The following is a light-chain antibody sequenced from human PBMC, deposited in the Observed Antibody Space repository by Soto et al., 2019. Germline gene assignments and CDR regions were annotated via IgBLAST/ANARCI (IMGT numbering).Light chain of an antibody. V-gene: IGLV1-51*01. J-gene: IGLJ1*01. CDR1: SSNIGNNY. CDR3: GTWDSSLSVHV. Sequence: SVLTQPPSVSAAPGQKVTISCSGSSSNIGNNYVSWYQQVPGTAPKLLIYDNNKRPSGNPDRFSGSKSGTSATLGISGLQTGDEADYYCGTWDSSLSVHVFATGTKVTVL. CDR2: DNN.